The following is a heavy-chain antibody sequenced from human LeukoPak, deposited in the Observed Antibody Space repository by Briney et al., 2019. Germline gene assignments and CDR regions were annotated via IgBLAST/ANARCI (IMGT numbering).Heavy chain of an antibody. CDR2: IYHSGST. V-gene: IGHV4-4*02. CDR1: GGSISSSNW. Sequence: SGTLSLTCAVSGGSISSSNWWGWVRQPPGKGLEWIGEIYHSGSTNYNPSLKSRVTISVDKSKNQFSLKLSSVTAADTAVYYCARASEYYYGSGSYSHAFDIWGQGTMVTVSS. CDR3: ARASEYYYGSGSYSHAFDI. J-gene: IGHJ3*02. D-gene: IGHD3-10*01.